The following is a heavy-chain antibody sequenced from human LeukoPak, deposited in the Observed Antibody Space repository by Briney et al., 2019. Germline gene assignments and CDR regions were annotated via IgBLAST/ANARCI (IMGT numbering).Heavy chain of an antibody. CDR3: ARGGAVSGSFSWFDP. J-gene: IGHJ5*02. D-gene: IGHD6-19*01. V-gene: IGHV6-1*01. Sequence: SQTLSLTCSISGGSVSSKSAAWTWIRQSPSRDLEWLTRTYYRSKWYIDYAASLKGRITITPDTSKNQFSLQLNSVTPEDTAVYYCARGGAVSGSFSWFDPWGQGILVTVSS. CDR2: TYYRSKWYI. CDR1: GGSVSSKSAA.